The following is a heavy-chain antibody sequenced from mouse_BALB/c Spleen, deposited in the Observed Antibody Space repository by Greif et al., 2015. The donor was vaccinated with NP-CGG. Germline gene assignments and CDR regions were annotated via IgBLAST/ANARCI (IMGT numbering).Heavy chain of an antibody. Sequence: VKVVESGAELAKPGASVKMSCKASGYTFTSYWMHWVKQRPGQGLEWIGYINPSTGYTEYNQKFKDKATLTADKSSSPAYMQLSSLTSEDSAVYYCARRGLTGSYYFDYWGQGTTLTVSS. D-gene: IGHD4-1*01. CDR2: INPSTGYT. CDR1: GYTFTSYW. V-gene: IGHV1-7*01. CDR3: ARRGLTGSYYFDY. J-gene: IGHJ2*01.